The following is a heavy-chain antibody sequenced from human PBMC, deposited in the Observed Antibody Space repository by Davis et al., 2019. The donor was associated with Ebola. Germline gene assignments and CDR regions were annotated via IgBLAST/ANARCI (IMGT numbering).Heavy chain of an antibody. Sequence: PSETLSLTCAVYGGSFSGYYWSWIRQPPGKGLEWIGYIYDSGSTNYNPSLKSRVTISVDTSKNQFSLKLSSVTAADTAVYYCASYKSRSSGWYDYWGQGTLVTVSS. CDR2: IYDSGST. D-gene: IGHD6-19*01. CDR3: ASYKSRSSGWYDY. V-gene: IGHV4-59*01. CDR1: GGSFSGYY. J-gene: IGHJ4*02.